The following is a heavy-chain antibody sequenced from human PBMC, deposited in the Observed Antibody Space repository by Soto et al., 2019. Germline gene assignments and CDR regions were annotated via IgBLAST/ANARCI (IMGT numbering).Heavy chain of an antibody. Sequence: GGSLRLSCAASGFTFSRYAMHWVRQAPGKGLEWVAVISYDGSNKYYADSVKGRFTISRDNSKNTLYLQMNSLRAEDTAVYYCAREGATMGPGAFDIWGQGTMVTVSS. CDR1: GFTFSRYA. V-gene: IGHV3-30-3*01. CDR3: AREGATMGPGAFDI. J-gene: IGHJ3*02. D-gene: IGHD1-26*01. CDR2: ISYDGSNK.